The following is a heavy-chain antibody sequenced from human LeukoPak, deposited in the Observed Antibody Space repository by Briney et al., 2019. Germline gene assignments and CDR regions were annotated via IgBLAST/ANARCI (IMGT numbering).Heavy chain of an antibody. CDR2: ISWNGGSL. CDR1: GFTFDEYA. J-gene: IGHJ6*03. D-gene: IGHD6-19*01. V-gene: IGHV3-9*01. Sequence: SLRLSCAASGFTFDEYAMYWGRQAPGKGLERVSVISWNGGSLVYADSVKGRFTISRDNAKNSLSLQMNSLRAEDTALYYCAKGSSLAVAGTMGYYYYYYMDVWGKGTTVTISS. CDR3: AKGSSLAVAGTMGYYYYYYMDV.